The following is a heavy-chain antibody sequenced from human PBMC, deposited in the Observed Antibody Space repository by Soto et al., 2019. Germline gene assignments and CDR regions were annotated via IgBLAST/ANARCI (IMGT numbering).Heavy chain of an antibody. J-gene: IGHJ4*02. CDR2: ISGSGGST. Sequence: EVQLLESGGGLVQPGGSLRLSCAASGFTFSSYAMSWVRQAPGKGLEWVSAISGSGGSTYYADSVKGRFTISRDNSKNTLYMQMNSLRAEDTAVYYCSKDRTDIVVVVAATPNYFDYWGQGTLVTVSS. D-gene: IGHD2-15*01. CDR3: SKDRTDIVVVVAATPNYFDY. CDR1: GFTFSSYA. V-gene: IGHV3-23*01.